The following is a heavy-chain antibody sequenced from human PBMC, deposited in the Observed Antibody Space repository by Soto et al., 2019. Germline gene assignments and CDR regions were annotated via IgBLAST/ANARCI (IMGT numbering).Heavy chain of an antibody. V-gene: IGHV1-18*01. CDR1: GYTFTSYG. CDR3: ARELVSDSSGWGGRLCWFDP. D-gene: IGHD6-19*01. Sequence: ASVKVSCKASGYTFTSYGISWVRQAPGQGLEWMGWISAYNGNTNYAQKLQGRVTMTTDTSTSTAYMELRSLRSDDTAVYYCARELVSDSSGWGGRLCWFDPWGQGTLVTVSS. J-gene: IGHJ5*02. CDR2: ISAYNGNT.